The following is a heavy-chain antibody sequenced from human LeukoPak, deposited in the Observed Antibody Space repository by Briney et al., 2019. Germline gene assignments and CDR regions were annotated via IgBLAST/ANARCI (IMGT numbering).Heavy chain of an antibody. CDR2: NNPNSGGT. J-gene: IGHJ4*02. CDR3: ARVGGYSGYEPFDY. CDR1: GYTFTGYY. D-gene: IGHD5-12*01. V-gene: IGHV1-2*02. Sequence: ASVKVSCKASGYTFTGYYMHWVRQAPGQGLEWMGWNNPNSGGTNYAQKFQGRVTMTRDTSISTAYMELSRLRSDDTAVYYCARVGGYSGYEPFDYWGQGTLVTVSS.